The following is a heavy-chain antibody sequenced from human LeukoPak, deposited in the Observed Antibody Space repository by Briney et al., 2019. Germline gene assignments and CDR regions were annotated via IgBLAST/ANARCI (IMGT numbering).Heavy chain of an antibody. D-gene: IGHD5-18*01. V-gene: IGHV3-15*01. CDR2: IKSETDDGTT. Sequence: SGGSLRLSCAASGFTFSNTYMSWVRQAPGKGLEWVGRIKSETDDGTTEYAAPVKGRFTISRDDSKNMLYLQMDSLKTEDTAVYYCTTQIQGYWGQGTLVTVSS. CDR3: TTQIQGY. J-gene: IGHJ4*02. CDR1: GFTFSNTY.